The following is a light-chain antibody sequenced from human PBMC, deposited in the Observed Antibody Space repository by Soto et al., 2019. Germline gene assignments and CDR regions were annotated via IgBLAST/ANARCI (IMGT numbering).Light chain of an antibody. CDR1: SSDVGAYNY. Sequence: QSALTQPPSASGSPGQSVTISCTGTSSDVGAYNYVSWYQQHPGKAPKLMIYEVSKRPSGVPDRFSGSKSGYTASLTVSGLQAEDEADYYCSSYVGGDNYVFGTGTKVTVL. CDR2: EVS. V-gene: IGLV2-8*01. CDR3: SSYVGGDNYV. J-gene: IGLJ1*01.